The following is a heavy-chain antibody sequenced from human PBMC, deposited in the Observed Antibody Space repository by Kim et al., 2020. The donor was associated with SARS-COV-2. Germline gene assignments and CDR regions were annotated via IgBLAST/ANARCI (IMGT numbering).Heavy chain of an antibody. CDR3: AKGVVITTIYYYFDY. Sequence: DSVKGRFTISRDNSKNTLYLQMNSLRAEDTAVYYCAKGVVITTIYYYFDYWGQGTLVTVSS. J-gene: IGHJ4*02. D-gene: IGHD3-22*01. V-gene: IGHV3-23*01.